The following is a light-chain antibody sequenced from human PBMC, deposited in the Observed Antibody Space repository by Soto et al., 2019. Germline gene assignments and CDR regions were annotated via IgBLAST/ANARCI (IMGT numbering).Light chain of an antibody. Sequence: QSVLTQPASVSGSPGQSITISCTGTSDNYVSWYQQHPGKAPKLMIYGVTNRPSGVSNRFSGSKSGNTASLTISGLQTEDEADYYCSSYTTSKTLLFGTGTKVTVL. CDR1: SDNY. V-gene: IGLV2-14*01. J-gene: IGLJ1*01. CDR2: GVT. CDR3: SSYTTSKTLL.